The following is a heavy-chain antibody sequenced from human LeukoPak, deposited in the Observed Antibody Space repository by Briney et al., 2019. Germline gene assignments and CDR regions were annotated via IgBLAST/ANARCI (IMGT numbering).Heavy chain of an antibody. V-gene: IGHV1-24*01. J-gene: IGHJ4*02. CDR2: FDPEHGET. CDR3: ATDPVGYCNADGCYSVDY. CDR1: GYTFTSYY. Sequence: ASVKASCKASGYTFTSYYMHWVPQAPGKRLKWMGGFDPEHGETVYAQKFQGRFTMTEDTSTHTAYMELSSLRSDDTAVYYCATDPVGYCNADGCYSVDYWGQGTLVTVSS. D-gene: IGHD2-15*01.